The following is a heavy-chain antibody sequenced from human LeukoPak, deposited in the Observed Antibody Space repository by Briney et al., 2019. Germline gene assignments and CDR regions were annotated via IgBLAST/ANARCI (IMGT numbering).Heavy chain of an antibody. CDR1: GFTFSDYY. CDR3: ERDLLYGVRGVNGY. V-gene: IGHV3-11*01. D-gene: IGHD3-10*01. J-gene: IGHJ4*02. Sequence: PGGSLRLSCAASGFTFSDYYMSWIRQAPGKGLEWVSYISSSGSTIYYADSVKGRFTISRDNAKNSLYLQMNSLRAEDTAVYYCERDLLYGVRGVNGYWGQGTLVTVSS. CDR2: ISSSGSTI.